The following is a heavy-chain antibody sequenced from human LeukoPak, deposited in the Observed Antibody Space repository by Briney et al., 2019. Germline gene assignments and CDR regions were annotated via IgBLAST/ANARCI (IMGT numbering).Heavy chain of an antibody. CDR3: ARGGSMIVFDY. J-gene: IGHJ4*02. CDR2: VYWNGGST. V-gene: IGHV3-20*04. CDR1: GFTFDDYG. Sequence: GSLSLSCAASGFTFDDYGMSWVRQAPGKGLEWVSSVYWNGGSTGYADSVKGRFTISRDNAKNSLYLQMSSLRVEDTALYYCARGGSMIVFDYWGQGALVTVSS. D-gene: IGHD3-22*01.